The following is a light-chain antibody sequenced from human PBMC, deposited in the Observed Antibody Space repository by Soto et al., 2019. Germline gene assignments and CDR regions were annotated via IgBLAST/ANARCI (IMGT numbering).Light chain of an antibody. CDR1: QSVSSY. V-gene: IGKV3-20*01. CDR2: GAS. J-gene: IGKJ5*01. Sequence: EIVLTQSPATLSLSPGERATLSCRASQSVSSYLAWYQQKPGQAPRLLIYGASTRATGIPDRFSGSGSGTDFTLTISRLEPEDFAVYYCQQYSSSPSITFGQGTRLEIK. CDR3: QQYSSSPSIT.